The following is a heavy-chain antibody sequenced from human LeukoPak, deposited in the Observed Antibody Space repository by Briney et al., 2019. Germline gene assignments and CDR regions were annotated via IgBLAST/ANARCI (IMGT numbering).Heavy chain of an antibody. V-gene: IGHV4-59*01. Sequence: SETLSLTCTVSGGSISSYYWSWIRQPPGKGLEWIGYIYYSGSTNYNPSLKSRVTISVDTSKNQFSLKLSSATAADTAVYYCAREWELSRALDIWGQGTMVTVSS. CDR2: IYYSGST. CDR1: GGSISSYY. J-gene: IGHJ3*02. D-gene: IGHD1-26*01. CDR3: AREWELSRALDI.